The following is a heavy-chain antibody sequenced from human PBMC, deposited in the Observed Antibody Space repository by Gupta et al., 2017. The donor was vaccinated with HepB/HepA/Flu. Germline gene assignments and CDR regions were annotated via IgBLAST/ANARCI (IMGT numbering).Heavy chain of an antibody. CDR2: IRGGGAVT. CDR1: GFTFSAYA. D-gene: IGHD4-17*01. CDR3: VKCHLNYGDDAFDI. J-gene: IGHJ3*02. V-gene: IGHV3-23*01. Sequence: EVQLLESGGGLVQPGESLSLPCATPGFTFSAYAMSWVRQAPGKGLEWVSYIRGGGAVTHYADSVKGRFTISRDNSKNTLYLQMNSLRAEDTAVYYCVKCHLNYGDDAFDIWGQGTVVTVSS.